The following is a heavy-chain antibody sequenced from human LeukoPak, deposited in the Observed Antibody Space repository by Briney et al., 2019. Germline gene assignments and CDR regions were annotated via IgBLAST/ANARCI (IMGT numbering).Heavy chain of an antibody. CDR2: ITSGGLT. D-gene: IGHD3-9*01. CDR1: GFIFSNYG. Sequence: GTLRLSCAASGFIFSNYGMNWVRQAPGKGLEWVSGITSGGLTFYASSVKGRFTISRDNSKNTLYLQMNSLRAEDTAVYYCANLHYDILTGYIYYFDYWSQGTLVTVSS. J-gene: IGHJ4*02. CDR3: ANLHYDILTGYIYYFDY. V-gene: IGHV3-23*01.